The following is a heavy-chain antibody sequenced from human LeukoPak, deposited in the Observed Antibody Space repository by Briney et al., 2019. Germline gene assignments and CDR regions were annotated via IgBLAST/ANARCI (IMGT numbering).Heavy chain of an antibody. V-gene: IGHV3-23*01. CDR3: AKGDNNILTGYYNSFDS. CDR1: GFTFSSYA. CDR2: ISGSGDNT. Sequence: GGSLRLSCAASGFTFSSYAMSWVRQVPGKGLEWVSVISGSGDNTYYADSVKGRFTISRDNSKNMLYLQMNSLRAEDTAVYYCAKGDNNILTGYYNSFDSWGQGTLVTVSS. D-gene: IGHD3-9*01. J-gene: IGHJ4*02.